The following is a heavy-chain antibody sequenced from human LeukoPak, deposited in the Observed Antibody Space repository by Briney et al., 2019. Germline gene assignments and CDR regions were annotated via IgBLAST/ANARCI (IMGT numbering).Heavy chain of an antibody. J-gene: IGHJ6*03. V-gene: IGHV1-69*05. D-gene: IGHD2-2*02. Sequence: SVKVSCKASGGTFSSYAISWVRQAPGQGLEWMGGIIPIFGTANYAQKFQGRVTITTDESTSTAYVELSSLRSEDTAVYYCARDSGCSSTSCYSGSYYYYYMDVWGKGTTVTVSS. CDR3: ARDSGCSSTSCYSGSYYYYYMDV. CDR1: GGTFSSYA. CDR2: IIPIFGTA.